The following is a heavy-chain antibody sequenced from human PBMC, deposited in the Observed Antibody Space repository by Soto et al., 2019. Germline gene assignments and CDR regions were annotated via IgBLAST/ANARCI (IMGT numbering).Heavy chain of an antibody. Sequence: QMQLVESGGGVVQPGRSLRLSCAASGFTFSSYGMHWVRQAPGKGLEWVAVIWYDGSNKCYADSVKGRFTISRDNSKNTLYLQMNSLRAEDTAVYYCARDRRWVVPAALDYWGQGTLVTVSS. D-gene: IGHD2-2*01. CDR1: GFTFSSYG. J-gene: IGHJ4*02. CDR3: ARDRRWVVPAALDY. V-gene: IGHV3-33*01. CDR2: IWYDGSNK.